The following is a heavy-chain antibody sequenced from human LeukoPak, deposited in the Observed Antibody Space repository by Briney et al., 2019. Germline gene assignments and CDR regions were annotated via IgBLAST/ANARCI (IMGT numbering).Heavy chain of an antibody. CDR3: ATDFD. CDR2: IKEDGSEK. CDR1: GFTFYTYW. Sequence: PGGSLRLSCAASGFTFYTYWLHWARQPPGKGREWVAAIKEDGSEKYYGDSVKSRFTISRDKAKNSLHLQMNSLTVEDTAVYYGATDFDWGQGTLVTVSS. V-gene: IGHV3-7*01. J-gene: IGHJ4*02.